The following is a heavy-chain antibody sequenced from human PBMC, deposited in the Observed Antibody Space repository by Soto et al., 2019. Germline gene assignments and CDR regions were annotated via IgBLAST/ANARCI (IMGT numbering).Heavy chain of an antibody. D-gene: IGHD3-22*01. CDR2: ISGSGGST. Sequence: GGSLRLSCAASGFTFSSYAMSWVRQAPGKGLEWVSAISGSGGSTYYADSVKGRFTISRDNSKNTLYLQMNSLRAEDTAVYYCAKVRSKWLYDYYYGMDVWGQGTTVTVSS. CDR1: GFTFSSYA. J-gene: IGHJ6*02. CDR3: AKVRSKWLYDYYYGMDV. V-gene: IGHV3-23*01.